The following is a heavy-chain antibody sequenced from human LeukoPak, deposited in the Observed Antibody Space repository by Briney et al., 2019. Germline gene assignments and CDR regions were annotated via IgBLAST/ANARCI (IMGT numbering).Heavy chain of an antibody. Sequence: GASVKVSCKASGYSFTGYYIHWVRQAPGQGLEWMGWINPNSGGTNYAQKFQGRVTMTRDTSISTAYMELSRLRSDDTAVYYCAREFDGYNALDYWGQGTLVTVSS. CDR1: GYSFTGYY. CDR3: AREFDGYNALDY. J-gene: IGHJ4*02. D-gene: IGHD5-24*01. V-gene: IGHV1-2*02. CDR2: INPNSGGT.